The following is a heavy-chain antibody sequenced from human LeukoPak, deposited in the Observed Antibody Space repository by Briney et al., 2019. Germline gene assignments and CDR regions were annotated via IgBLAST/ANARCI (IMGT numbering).Heavy chain of an antibody. CDR3: ARSLVGRGSAFDI. J-gene: IGHJ3*02. Sequence: GSLRLSCATSGFIFSTYSMNWVRQAPGKGLEWVSYISSSSSTIYYADSVKGRFTVSRDNAKNSLFPQMNSLRAEDTAVYYCARSLVGRGSAFDIWGQGTMVTVSS. CDR2: ISSSSSTI. CDR1: GFIFSTYS. D-gene: IGHD3-16*01. V-gene: IGHV3-48*01.